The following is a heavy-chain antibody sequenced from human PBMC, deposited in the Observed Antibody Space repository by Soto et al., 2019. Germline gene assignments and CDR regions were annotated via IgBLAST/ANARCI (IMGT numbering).Heavy chain of an antibody. Sequence: QVQLQQWGAGLLKPSETLSLTCAVYGGSFSGYFWCWIRQPPGKGLEWVGEINHSGITNYNPSRRDRVTISVDTPKHQFSLKLSSLTAADTAVYYCARGPYYGSGRNYYRMDVWCQGTTVTVSS. CDR3: ARGPYYGSGRNYYRMDV. J-gene: IGHJ6*02. V-gene: IGHV4-34*01. CDR1: GGSFSGYF. D-gene: IGHD3-10*01. CDR2: INHSGIT.